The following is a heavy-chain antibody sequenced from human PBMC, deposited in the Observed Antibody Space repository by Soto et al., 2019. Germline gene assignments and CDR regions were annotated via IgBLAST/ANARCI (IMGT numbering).Heavy chain of an antibody. J-gene: IGHJ6*02. Sequence: DVQLLETGGGLVQPGGSLRLSCRASGFIFQNFVINWVRQAPGKGLEWVSIIGGTGQYTFYADSVRGRFTFSRDNSENTVYPEMNSLRAEDTAIYFCAKGGTSHIYGIGVWGPGTTVSVSS. D-gene: IGHD2-2*01. CDR3: AKGGTSHIYGIGV. CDR1: GFIFQNFV. CDR2: IGGTGQYT. V-gene: IGHV3-23*01.